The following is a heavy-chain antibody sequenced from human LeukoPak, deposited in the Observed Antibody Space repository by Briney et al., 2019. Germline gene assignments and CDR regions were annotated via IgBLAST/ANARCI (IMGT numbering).Heavy chain of an antibody. CDR1: GGSISSYY. J-gene: IGHJ4*02. Sequence: SETLSLTCTVSGGSISSYYWSWIRQPPGKGLEWIGYIYYSGSTNYNPSLKSRVTISVDTSKNQFSLKLSSVTAADTAVYYCARANPEVGDGYSIFDYWGQGTLVTVSS. D-gene: IGHD5-24*01. V-gene: IGHV4-59*01. CDR2: IYYSGST. CDR3: ARANPEVGDGYSIFDY.